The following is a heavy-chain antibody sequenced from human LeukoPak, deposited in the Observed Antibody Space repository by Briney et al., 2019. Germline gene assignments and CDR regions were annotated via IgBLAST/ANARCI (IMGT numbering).Heavy chain of an antibody. J-gene: IGHJ4*02. D-gene: IGHD3-22*01. CDR3: AKAHDYYDSSGYYRSPSFHY. Sequence: PGASLRLSCAASGFTFSSYAMSWVRQAPGKGLEWVSGISGSGGTTYDADSVKGRFTISRDNFKNTLYLQMNSLRAEDTAVYYCAKAHDYYDSSGYYRSPSFHYWGQGTLVTVSS. CDR1: GFTFSSYA. CDR2: ISGSGGTT. V-gene: IGHV3-23*01.